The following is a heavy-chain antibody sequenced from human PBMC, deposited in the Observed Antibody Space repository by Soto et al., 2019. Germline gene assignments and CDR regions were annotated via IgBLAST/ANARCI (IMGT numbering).Heavy chain of an antibody. V-gene: IGHV3-74*01. CDR3: AREGGYSYGTLFYYYGMDV. CDR2: INSDGSST. CDR1: GFTFSSYW. J-gene: IGHJ6*02. Sequence: HPGGSLRLSCAASGFTFSSYWMHWVRQAPGKGLVWVSRINSDGSSTSYADSVKGRFTISRDNAKNTLYLQMNSLRAEDTAVYYCAREGGYSYGTLFYYYGMDVWGQGTTVTVSS. D-gene: IGHD5-18*01.